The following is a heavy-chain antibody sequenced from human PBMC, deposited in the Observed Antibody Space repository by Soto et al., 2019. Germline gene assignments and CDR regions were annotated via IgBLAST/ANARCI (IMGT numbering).Heavy chain of an antibody. CDR3: AIGLLVWFGELSRRGGYYYYMDV. Sequence: QVQLQQWGAGLLKPSETLSLTCAVYGGSFSGYYWSWIRQTPGKGLECIGEINDSGSTNHNPSLKSRVTILVDTPKNQFSLKLSSVTAADTAVYYCAIGLLVWFGELSRRGGYYYYMDVWGKGTTVNVSS. V-gene: IGHV4-34*01. CDR1: GGSFSGYY. D-gene: IGHD3-10*01. CDR2: INDSGST. J-gene: IGHJ6*03.